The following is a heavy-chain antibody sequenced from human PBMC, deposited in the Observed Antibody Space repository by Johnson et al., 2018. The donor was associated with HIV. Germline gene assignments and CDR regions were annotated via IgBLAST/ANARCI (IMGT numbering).Heavy chain of an antibody. D-gene: IGHD2-15*01. CDR1: GFTFSSYA. V-gene: IGHV3-30*04. CDR3: AGGRIGAFDI. CDR2: ISYDGSNK. Sequence: QVQLVESGGGLVKPGGSLRLSCAASGFTFSSYAMHWVRQAPGKGLEWVAVISYDGSNKYYADSVKGRFTISRDNSKNTLYLQMNSLRAEDTALYYCAGGRIGAFDIWGQGTMVTVSS. J-gene: IGHJ3*02.